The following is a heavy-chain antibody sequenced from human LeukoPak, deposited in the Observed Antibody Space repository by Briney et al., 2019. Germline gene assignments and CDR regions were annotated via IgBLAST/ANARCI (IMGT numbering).Heavy chain of an antibody. V-gene: IGHV4-34*01. D-gene: IGHD2/OR15-2a*01. CDR1: GGSFSGYY. CDR2: INHSGST. Sequence: PSETLSLTCAVYGGSFSGYYWSWIRQPPGKGLEWIGEINHSGSTNYNPSLKSRVTISVDTSKNQFSLKLSSVTAADTAVYYCAKSMAEYCDSTIDSWGQGTLVTVSS. J-gene: IGHJ4*02. CDR3: AKSMAEYCDSTIDS.